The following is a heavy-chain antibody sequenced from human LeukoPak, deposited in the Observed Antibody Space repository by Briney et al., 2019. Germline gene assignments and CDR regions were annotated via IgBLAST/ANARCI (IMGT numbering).Heavy chain of an antibody. CDR3: ARGKTPDC. Sequence: SETLSLTCAVYGGSFSGYYWSWIRQPPGKGLEWIGETNHSGSPNYNPSLKSRVTISVDTSKNQFSLKLSSVTAADTAVYYCARGKTPDCWGQGTLVTVSS. J-gene: IGHJ4*02. CDR2: TNHSGSP. V-gene: IGHV4-34*01. CDR1: GGSFSGYY.